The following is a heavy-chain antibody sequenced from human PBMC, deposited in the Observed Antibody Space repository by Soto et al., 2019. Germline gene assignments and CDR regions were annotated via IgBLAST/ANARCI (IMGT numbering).Heavy chain of an antibody. CDR2: IRSKANSYAT. V-gene: IGHV3-73*01. CDR1: GFIFSGSA. CDR3: ASRDCWDRSMLNSLGC. Sequence: AGGSLRLSCAASGFIFSGSALHWVRQASGKGLEWVGRIRSKANSYATAYGASMKGRFTISRDDSKSTTYLQMNGLKTDDTAVYYFASRDCWDRSMLNSLGCWGPGSLVAVSS. J-gene: IGHJ1*01. D-gene: IGHD2-21*01.